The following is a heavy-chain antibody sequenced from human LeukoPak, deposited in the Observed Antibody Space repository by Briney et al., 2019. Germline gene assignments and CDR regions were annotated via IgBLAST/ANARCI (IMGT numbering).Heavy chain of an antibody. CDR1: GGSISSSSYY. D-gene: IGHD3-3*01. J-gene: IGHJ4*02. CDR3: AGFELERITIFGVVITKTTGDRRFDY. V-gene: IGHV4-39*01. CDR2: IYYSGST. Sequence: PSETLSLTCTVSGGSISSSSYYWGWIRQPPGKGLEWIGSIYYSGSTYYNPSLKSRFTISVDTSKTQFSLKLSSVTAADTAVYYCAGFELERITIFGVVITKTTGDRRFDYWGQGTLVTVSS.